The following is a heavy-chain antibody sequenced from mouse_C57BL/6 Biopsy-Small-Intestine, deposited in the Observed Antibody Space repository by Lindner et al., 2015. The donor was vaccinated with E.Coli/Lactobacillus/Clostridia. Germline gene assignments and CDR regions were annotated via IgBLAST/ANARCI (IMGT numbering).Heavy chain of an antibody. CDR1: GYTFTYHG. CDR2: IYTYNGNT. Sequence: SVKVSCKASGYTFTYHGLNWVRQAPGQGLEWMGWIYTYNGNTEYAQKFQGRVTMTMDTSTSTAYMELRGLRSDDTAVYYCARDYSVSIAARPLGGFDSWGQGTLVTVST. J-gene: IGHJ3*01. D-gene: IGHD1-1*01. V-gene: IGHV1-84*02. CDR3: ARDYSVSIAARPLGGFDS.